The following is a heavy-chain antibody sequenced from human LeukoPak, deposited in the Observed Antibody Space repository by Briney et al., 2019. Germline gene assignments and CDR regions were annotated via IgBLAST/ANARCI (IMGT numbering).Heavy chain of an antibody. D-gene: IGHD6-19*01. CDR1: GFTFSSYG. Sequence: PGGSLRLSCAASGFTFSSYGMHWVRQAPGKGLEWVAVMSYDGSNKYYADSVKGRFTISRDNSKNTLYLQMNSLRAEDTAVYYCATDRLQWLARSDAFDIWGQGTMVTVSS. CDR2: MSYDGSNK. CDR3: ATDRLQWLARSDAFDI. J-gene: IGHJ3*02. V-gene: IGHV3-30*03.